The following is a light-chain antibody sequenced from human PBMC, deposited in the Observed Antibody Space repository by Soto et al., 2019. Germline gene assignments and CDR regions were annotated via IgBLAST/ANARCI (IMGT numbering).Light chain of an antibody. CDR3: QQDGGTPPT. Sequence: EIVLTQSPGTLSLSPGERATLSCRASESVSNNYLAWYQRKPGQAPRLLIYGASYRATDIPYRFSGSGSGTDFTLTIARLEAEDFALYIGQQDGGTPPTFGLGTKVEI. J-gene: IGKJ1*01. CDR1: ESVSNNY. V-gene: IGKV3-20*01. CDR2: GAS.